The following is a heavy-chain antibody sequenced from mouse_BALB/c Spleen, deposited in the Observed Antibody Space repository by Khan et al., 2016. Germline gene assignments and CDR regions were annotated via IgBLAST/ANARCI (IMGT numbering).Heavy chain of an antibody. CDR1: GDSITSGY. CDR3: ARDYDGYYSLGY. CDR2: ISYSGST. Sequence: EVQLQESGPSLVKPSQTLSLTCSVTGDSITSGYWNWIRKFPGNKLEYMGYISYSGSTDNNPSLKSRISITRDTSKNQYYLQLNSVTTEDTATYYCARDYDGYYSLGYWGQGTTLTVSS. J-gene: IGHJ2*01. D-gene: IGHD2-3*01. V-gene: IGHV3-8*02.